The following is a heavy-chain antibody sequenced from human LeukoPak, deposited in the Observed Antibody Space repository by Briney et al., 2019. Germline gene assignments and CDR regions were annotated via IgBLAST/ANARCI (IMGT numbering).Heavy chain of an antibody. CDR2: IFNSGST. J-gene: IGHJ5*02. Sequence: SETLSLTCTVSGGSITSYYWSWIRQPPGKGLEWIGSIFNSGSTNYNPSLQSRVTILVDTSKNQFSLRQSSVTAADTAVYYSARRLTAAATVWFDPWGQGPLVTVS. CDR3: ARRLTAAATVWFDP. D-gene: IGHD6-13*01. CDR1: GGSITSYY. V-gene: IGHV4-59*01.